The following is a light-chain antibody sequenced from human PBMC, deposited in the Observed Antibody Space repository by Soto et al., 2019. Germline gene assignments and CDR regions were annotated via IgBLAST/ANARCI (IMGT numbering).Light chain of an antibody. Sequence: EIVLTQSPATLSLSPGERATLSCRASQSVSSYLAWYQQKPGQAPRLLIYDASNRATGIPARFSGSGSGTDFTLTISSLEPEDFAVYSCQQHSSWPRTFGQGTKVEIK. V-gene: IGKV3-11*01. CDR1: QSVSSY. CDR2: DAS. CDR3: QQHSSWPRT. J-gene: IGKJ1*01.